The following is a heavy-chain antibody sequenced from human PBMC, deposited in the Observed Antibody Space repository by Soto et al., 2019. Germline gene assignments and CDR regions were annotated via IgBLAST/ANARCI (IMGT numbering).Heavy chain of an antibody. Sequence: EVQLLESGGGLVQPGGSLRLSCAASGFTFSSYAMSWVRQAPGKGLEWVSRIAGANAGTTYYADSVKGRFIISRDNSKNTLYLQMNSLRAEDTAVYYCGKRDGYNYGIDHWGQGTLVTVSS. V-gene: IGHV3-23*01. D-gene: IGHD5-12*01. CDR3: GKRDGYNYGIDH. J-gene: IGHJ4*02. CDR2: IAGANAGTT. CDR1: GFTFSSYA.